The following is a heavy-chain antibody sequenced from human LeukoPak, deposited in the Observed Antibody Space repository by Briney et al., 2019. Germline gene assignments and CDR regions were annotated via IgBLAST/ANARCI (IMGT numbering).Heavy chain of an antibody. CDR1: GYTFTSYG. J-gene: IGHJ4*02. CDR3: ARVQTPSGYSSGSVY. Sequence: VASVKVSCKASGYTFTSYGMSWVRQAPGQGLEWMGWISAYNGNTNYAQKLQGRVTMTTDTSTSTAYMELRSLRSDDTAVYYCARVQTPSGYSSGSVYWGQGTLVTVSS. V-gene: IGHV1-18*01. D-gene: IGHD6-19*01. CDR2: ISAYNGNT.